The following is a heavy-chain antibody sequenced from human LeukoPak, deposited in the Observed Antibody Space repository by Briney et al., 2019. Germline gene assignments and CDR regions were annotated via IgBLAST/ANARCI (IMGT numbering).Heavy chain of an antibody. Sequence: PGGSLRLSCAASGLTFSSYAMSWVRQAPGKGLEWVSVISDSGGSAYYADSVEGRFTMSRDNSKNTLYLQMNSLRAEDTAVYYCAKLMTTHSRHFDYWGQGTLVTVSS. V-gene: IGHV3-23*01. CDR2: ISDSGGSA. CDR3: AKLMTTHSRHFDY. CDR1: GLTFSSYA. D-gene: IGHD1-1*01. J-gene: IGHJ4*02.